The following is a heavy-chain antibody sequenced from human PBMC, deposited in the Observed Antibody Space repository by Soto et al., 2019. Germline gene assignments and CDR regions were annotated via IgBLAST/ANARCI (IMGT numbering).Heavy chain of an antibody. Sequence: SVKVSSKATGYTFPSYYMHWGRQTPVQGLEWMGIINPSVGSTSYAQKFQGRVTMTRDTSTSTVYMELSSLRSEDTAVYYCARGFGAGKYYYDSSGYGSWFDPWGQGTLVTVYS. D-gene: IGHD3-22*01. CDR3: ARGFGAGKYYYDSSGYGSWFDP. V-gene: IGHV1-46*01. CDR1: GYTFPSYY. J-gene: IGHJ5*02. CDR2: INPSVGST.